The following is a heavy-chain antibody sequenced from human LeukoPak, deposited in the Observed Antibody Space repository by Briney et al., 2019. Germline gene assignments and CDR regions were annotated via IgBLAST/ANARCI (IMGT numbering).Heavy chain of an antibody. CDR2: ISSSSSYI. D-gene: IGHD2-15*01. J-gene: IGHJ6*03. Sequence: PGGSLRLSCAASGFTFSSYSMNWVRQAPGKGLEWVSSISSSSSYIYYADSVKGRFTISRDNAKNSLYLQMNSLRAEDTAVYYCARGTEVVVPIGHYYYMDVWGKGTTVTVSS. V-gene: IGHV3-21*01. CDR1: GFTFSSYS. CDR3: ARGTEVVVPIGHYYYMDV.